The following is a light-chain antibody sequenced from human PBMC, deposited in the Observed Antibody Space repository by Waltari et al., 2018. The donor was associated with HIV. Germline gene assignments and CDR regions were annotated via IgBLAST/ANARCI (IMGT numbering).Light chain of an antibody. CDR3: QQYGSSPQT. CDR1: QTVNSAY. Sequence: EIVLTQSPGTLSLSPGERATLSCRASQTVNSAYLAWYQQKPGQAPRLLIYGAYGRATGVPDRFSGSGSVTDFTLTISRLEPEDFAVYYCQQYGSSPQTFGQGTKVEIK. J-gene: IGKJ1*01. V-gene: IGKV3-20*01. CDR2: GAY.